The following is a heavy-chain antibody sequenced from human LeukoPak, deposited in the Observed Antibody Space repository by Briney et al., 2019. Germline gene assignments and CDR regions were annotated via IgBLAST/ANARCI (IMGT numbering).Heavy chain of an antibody. V-gene: IGHV4-34*01. D-gene: IGHD2-8*02. Sequence: SETLSLTCDVYRGSFSGYFWSWIRQTPGKGLEWLGEMNDSGSTNYNPSLKSRVTSSVAVSKNQYSLRLTSVTAADTAVYYCARKGFVESTGWRGAFDVWGQGTMVTVSS. CDR3: ARKGFVESTGWRGAFDV. CDR2: MNDSGST. CDR1: RGSFSGYF. J-gene: IGHJ3*01.